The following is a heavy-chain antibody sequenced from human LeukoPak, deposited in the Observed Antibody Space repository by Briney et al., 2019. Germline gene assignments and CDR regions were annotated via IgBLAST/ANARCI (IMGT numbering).Heavy chain of an antibody. CDR2: INPNSGGT. CDR1: GYTFTSYG. Sequence: ASVKVSCKASGYTFTSYGISWVRQAPGQGLEWMGWINPNSGGTNYAQKFQGRVTMTRDTSISTAYMELSRLRSDDTAVYYCARERTHDYWGQGTLVTVSS. CDR3: ARERTHDY. J-gene: IGHJ4*02. V-gene: IGHV1-2*02.